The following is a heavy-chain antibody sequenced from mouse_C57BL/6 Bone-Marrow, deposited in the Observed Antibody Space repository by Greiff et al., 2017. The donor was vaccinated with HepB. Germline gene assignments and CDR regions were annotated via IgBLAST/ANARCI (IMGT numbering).Heavy chain of an antibody. CDR3: ARCGDGYPFAY. D-gene: IGHD2-3*01. CDR1: GYTFTSYW. CDR2: IDPSDSYT. Sequence: QVQLQQPGAELVRPGTSVKLSCKASGYTFTSYWMHWVKQRPGQGLEWIGVIDPSDSYTNYNQKFKGKATLTVDTSSSTAYMQLSSLTPEDSAVYYCARCGDGYPFAYCGQGTLVTVSA. V-gene: IGHV1-59*01. J-gene: IGHJ3*01.